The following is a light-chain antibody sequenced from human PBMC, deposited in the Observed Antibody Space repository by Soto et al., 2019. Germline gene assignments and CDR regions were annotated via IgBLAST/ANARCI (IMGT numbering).Light chain of an antibody. CDR1: SSEVGRFNY. J-gene: IGLJ1*01. CDR2: DVT. Sequence: QSALTQPRSVSGSPGQSVTISCTGTSSEVGRFNYVSWYQQYPGKAPKVVIYDVTERPSGVPDRFSGSKSGNTASLTISALQVEDEGDYYCCSYAGMYSYVFGTRTKVTVL. V-gene: IGLV2-11*01. CDR3: CSYAGMYSYV.